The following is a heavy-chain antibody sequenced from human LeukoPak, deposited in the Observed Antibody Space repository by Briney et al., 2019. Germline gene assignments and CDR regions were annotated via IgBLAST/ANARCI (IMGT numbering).Heavy chain of an antibody. CDR1: GFTFSSYW. CDR2: INSDGSST. CDR3: ALVLAAAGTAPLDY. J-gene: IGHJ4*02. Sequence: GGSLRLSCAASGFTFSSYWMHWVRQAPGKGLVWVSRINSDGSSTSYADSVKGRFTISRDNSKNTLYLQMNSLRAEDTAVYYCALVLAAAGTAPLDYWGQGTLVTVSS. V-gene: IGHV3-74*01. D-gene: IGHD6-13*01.